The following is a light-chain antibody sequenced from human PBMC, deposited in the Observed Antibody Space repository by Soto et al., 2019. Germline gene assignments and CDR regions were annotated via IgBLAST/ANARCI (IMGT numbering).Light chain of an antibody. CDR2: VTSDGSH. J-gene: IGLJ3*02. CDR3: QAWGTGGV. V-gene: IGLV4-69*01. CDR1: SGHSDYA. Sequence: QSVLTQSPSASASPGDSVKITCTLSSGHSDYAIAWHQQQPEKGPRYLMKVTSDGSHTKGDAIPDRFSGSSSGADRYLTISSLQSDDEADYYCQAWGTGGVFGGGTKLTVL.